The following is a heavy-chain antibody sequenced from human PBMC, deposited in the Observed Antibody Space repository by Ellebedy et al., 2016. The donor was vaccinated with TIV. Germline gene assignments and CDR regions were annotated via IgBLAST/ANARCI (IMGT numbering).Heavy chain of an antibody. CDR1: GYSFTSYW. D-gene: IGHD3-10*01. Sequence: GESLKISXKGSGYSFTSYWIGWVRQMPGKGLEWMGIIYPGDSDTRNSPSFQGQVTISADKSISTAYLQWSSLKASDTAMYYCALHLDEEHVGEAEYFQHWGQGTLVTVSS. J-gene: IGHJ1*01. CDR2: IYPGDSDT. V-gene: IGHV5-51*01. CDR3: ALHLDEEHVGEAEYFQH.